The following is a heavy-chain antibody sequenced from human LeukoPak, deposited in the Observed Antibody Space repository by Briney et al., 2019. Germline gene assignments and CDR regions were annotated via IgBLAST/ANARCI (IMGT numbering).Heavy chain of an antibody. CDR2: ISGSGANT. J-gene: IGHJ4*02. V-gene: IGHV3-23*01. CDR3: AEDDTWIRLWYDY. D-gene: IGHD5-12*01. Sequence: GGSLRLSCAASGFTFSTYVMTWVRQAPGKGLEWVSAISGSGANTYYADSVKGRFTISRDNSKNTLYLQMNSLRAEDAAVYYCAEDDTWIRLWYDYWGQGTQVTVSS. CDR1: GFTFSTYV.